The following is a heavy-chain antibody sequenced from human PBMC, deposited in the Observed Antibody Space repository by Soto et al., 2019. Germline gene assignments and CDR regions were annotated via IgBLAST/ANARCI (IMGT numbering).Heavy chain of an antibody. Sequence: SETLSLTCTVSGGSISSGENFWNWIRQSPGKGLEWIGYIHHSGSTYYNPSLKSRLTISVDTSKNQISLKLNSVTAADTAVYYCARDTGTYPYYFDYWGQGTLVTVLL. CDR3: ARDTGTYPYYFDY. J-gene: IGHJ4*02. CDR1: GGSISSGENF. D-gene: IGHD1-26*01. CDR2: IHHSGST. V-gene: IGHV4-30-4*01.